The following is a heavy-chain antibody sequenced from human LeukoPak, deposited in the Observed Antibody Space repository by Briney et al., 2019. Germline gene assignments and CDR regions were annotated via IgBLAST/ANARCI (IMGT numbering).Heavy chain of an antibody. D-gene: IGHD6-19*01. CDR2: ISYSGAT. V-gene: IGHV4-39*01. CDR1: GGSISTSSYF. Sequence: SETLSLTCGVSGGSISTSSYFWNWVRQPPGKGLEWVGTISYSGATSYNPSLKSRVTVAVDTSTNQFSVRLSSVTAADTAVYYCGKGGGIAVSDTWGQGTLVTVSS. CDR3: GKGGGIAVSDT. J-gene: IGHJ5*02.